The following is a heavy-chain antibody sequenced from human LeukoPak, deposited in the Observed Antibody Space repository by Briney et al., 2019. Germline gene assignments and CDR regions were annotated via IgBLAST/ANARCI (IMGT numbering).Heavy chain of an antibody. CDR1: GFTFSSHS. Sequence: KPGGSLRLSCVASGFTFSSHSMNWVRQAPGKGLEWVASISSGSDHIYYADSVKGRFTISRDNARNSLYLQMDSLRVEDTALYYCARDWRYCSGGSCYYSPGYWGQGTLVTVSS. D-gene: IGHD2-15*01. J-gene: IGHJ4*02. CDR2: ISSGSDHI. CDR3: ARDWRYCSGGSCYYSPGY. V-gene: IGHV3-21*04.